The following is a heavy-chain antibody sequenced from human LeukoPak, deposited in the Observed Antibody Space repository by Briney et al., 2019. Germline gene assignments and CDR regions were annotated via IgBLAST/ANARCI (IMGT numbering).Heavy chain of an antibody. CDR3: ARDSYSSGWYVFDI. CDR1: GFTFSSYE. D-gene: IGHD6-19*01. CDR2: ISSSGSTI. V-gene: IGHV3-48*03. J-gene: IGHJ3*02. Sequence: GGSLRLSCAASGFTFSSYEMNWVRQAPGKGLEWVSYISSSGSTIYYADSVKGRFTISRDNAKNSLYLQMNSLRAEDTAVYCCARDSYSSGWYVFDIWGQGTMVTVSS.